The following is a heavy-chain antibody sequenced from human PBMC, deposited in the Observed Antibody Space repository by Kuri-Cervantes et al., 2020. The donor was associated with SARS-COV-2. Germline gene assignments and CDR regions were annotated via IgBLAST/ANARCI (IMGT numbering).Heavy chain of an antibody. CDR2: IYHSGST. V-gene: IGHV4-61*09. J-gene: IGHJ3*02. CDR1: GGSISSGSYY. Sequence: SETLSLTCTVSGGSISSGSYYWSWLRLPAGKGLEWIGHIYHSGSTYYNPSLKSRVTISVDTSKNQFSLKLSSVTAADTAVYYCARPFNWGSTHAFDIWGQGTMVTDSS. D-gene: IGHD7-27*01. CDR3: ARPFNWGSTHAFDI.